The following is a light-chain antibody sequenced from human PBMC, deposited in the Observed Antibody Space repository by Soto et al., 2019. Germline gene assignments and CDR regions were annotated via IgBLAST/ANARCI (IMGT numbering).Light chain of an antibody. Sequence: DIQMTQSPSTLSASVGDRVTITCRASQSISSWLAWYQQKPGKAPKLLIYDASSLESGVPSRFSGSGSATEFTLTINSLQHDDFATYYCQQYNSYSPYTFGQGTKLEIK. V-gene: IGKV1-5*01. CDR2: DAS. CDR3: QQYNSYSPYT. CDR1: QSISSW. J-gene: IGKJ2*01.